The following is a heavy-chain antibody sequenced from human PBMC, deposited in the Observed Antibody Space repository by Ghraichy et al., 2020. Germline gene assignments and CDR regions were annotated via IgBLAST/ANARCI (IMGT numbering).Heavy chain of an antibody. CDR2: IYWNDDK. CDR1: GFSLSTSGVG. J-gene: IGHJ5*02. V-gene: IGHV2-5*01. Sequence: SGPTLVKPTQTLTLTCTFSGFSLSTSGVGVGWIRQPPGKALEWLALIYWNDDKRYSPSLKSRLTITKDTSKNQVVLTMTNMDPVDTATYYCALKPYCSGGSCYIGWFDPWGQGTLVTVSS. D-gene: IGHD2-15*01. CDR3: ALKPYCSGGSCYIGWFDP.